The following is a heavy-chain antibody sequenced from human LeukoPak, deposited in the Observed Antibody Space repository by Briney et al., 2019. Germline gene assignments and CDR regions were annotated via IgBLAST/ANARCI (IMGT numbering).Heavy chain of an antibody. V-gene: IGHV1-18*04. Sequence: ASVKVSCKASGYTFTSYGISWVRQAPGQGLEWMGWISAYNGNTNYAQKLQGRVTMTTDTSTSTAYMELRSLRSDDTAVYYCARDCSGGSCFPSGYYGMDVWGKGTTVTVSS. CDR3: ARDCSGGSCFPSGYYGMDV. D-gene: IGHD2-15*01. J-gene: IGHJ6*04. CDR2: ISAYNGNT. CDR1: GYTFTSYG.